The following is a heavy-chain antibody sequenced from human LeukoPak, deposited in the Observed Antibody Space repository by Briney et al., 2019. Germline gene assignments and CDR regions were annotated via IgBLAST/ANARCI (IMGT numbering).Heavy chain of an antibody. D-gene: IGHD3-22*01. CDR2: IYYSGST. J-gene: IGHJ6*02. CDR3: ARDPDLGDSSGYYYYGMDV. Sequence: PSENLSLTCTVSGGSISSGDYYWSWIRQPPGKGLEWIGYIYYSGSTYYNPSLKSRVTISVDTSKNQFSLKLSSVTAADTAVYYCARDPDLGDSSGYYYYGMDVWGQGTTVTVSS. V-gene: IGHV4-30-4*01. CDR1: GGSISSGDYY.